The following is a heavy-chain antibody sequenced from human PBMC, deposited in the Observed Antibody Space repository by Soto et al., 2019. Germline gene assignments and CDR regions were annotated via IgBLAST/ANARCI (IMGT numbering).Heavy chain of an antibody. CDR2: IYSGGST. CDR3: ARSYGSGSGYYYYMDV. V-gene: IGHV3-53*04. J-gene: IGHJ6*03. D-gene: IGHD3-10*01. Sequence: VQLVESGGGLVQPGGSLRLSCAASGFTVSSNYMSWVRQAPGKGLEWVSVIYSGGSTYYADSVKGRFTISRHNSKNTLYLQMNSLRAEDTAVYYCARSYGSGSGYYYYMDVWGKGTTVTVSS. CDR1: GFTVSSNY.